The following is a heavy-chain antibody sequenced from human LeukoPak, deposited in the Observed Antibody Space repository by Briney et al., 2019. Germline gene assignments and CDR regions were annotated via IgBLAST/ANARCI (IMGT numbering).Heavy chain of an antibody. Sequence: SETLSLTCTVSGGSISSYYWSWIRQPAGKGLEWIGRIYTSGSTNYNPSLKSRVTMSVDTSKNQFSLKLSSVTAADTAVYYCARDRKAAADYYYYMDVWGKGTTVTVSS. J-gene: IGHJ6*03. V-gene: IGHV4-4*07. CDR3: ARDRKAAADYYYYMDV. CDR1: GGSISSYY. D-gene: IGHD6-13*01. CDR2: IYTSGST.